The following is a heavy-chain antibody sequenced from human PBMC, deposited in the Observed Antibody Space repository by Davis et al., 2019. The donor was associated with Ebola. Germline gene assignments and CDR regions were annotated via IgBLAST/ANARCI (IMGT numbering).Heavy chain of an antibody. CDR3: ARRDNWNDGESY. D-gene: IGHD1-1*01. CDR1: GGTFSSYA. Sequence: SCKASGGTFSSYAISWVRQVPGKGLEWMGRIDPSDSYTYYSPSFQGHVTISADKSISTAYLQWSSLKASDTAMYYCARRDNWNDGESYWGQGTLVTVSS. V-gene: IGHV5-10-1*01. CDR2: IDPSDSYT. J-gene: IGHJ4*02.